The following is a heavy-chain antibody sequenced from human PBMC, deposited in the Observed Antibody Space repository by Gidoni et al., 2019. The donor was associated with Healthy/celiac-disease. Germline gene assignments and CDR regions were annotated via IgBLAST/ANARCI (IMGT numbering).Heavy chain of an antibody. J-gene: IGHJ4*02. CDR2: ISYDGSNK. Sequence: QVQLVESGGGVVQPGRSLRLYCAASGFTFSSYGMHWVRQAPGKGLEWVAVISYDGSNKYYADSVKGRFTISRDNSKNTLYLQMNSLRAEDTAVYYCAKVEENYDFWSGLDYWGQGTLVTVSS. V-gene: IGHV3-30*18. CDR3: AKVEENYDFWSGLDY. CDR1: GFTFSSYG. D-gene: IGHD3-3*01.